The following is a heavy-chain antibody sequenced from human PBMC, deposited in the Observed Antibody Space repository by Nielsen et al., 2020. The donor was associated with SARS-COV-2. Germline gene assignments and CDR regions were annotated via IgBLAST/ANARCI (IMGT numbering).Heavy chain of an antibody. J-gene: IGHJ4*02. D-gene: IGHD2-21*02. CDR3: TRRGPIGDHCGGDDCYPFDC. V-gene: IGHV3-48*01. CDR2: VSSSSSRI. CDR1: GFIFSSYS. Sequence: GESLKISCAASGFIFSSYSMNWVRQAPGKGLEYVAYVSSSSSRIYYADSVKGRFTISRDNVRNSLNLQMNSLRAEDTAVYYCTRRGPIGDHCGGDDCYPFDCWGQGTLVTVSS.